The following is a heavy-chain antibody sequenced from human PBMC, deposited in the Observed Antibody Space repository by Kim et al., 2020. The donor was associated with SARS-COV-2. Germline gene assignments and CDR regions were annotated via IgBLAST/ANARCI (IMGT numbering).Heavy chain of an antibody. CDR3: ARGASSWYVYYYYMDV. D-gene: IGHD6-13*01. CDR2: ISYDGSNK. CDR1: GFTFSSYA. J-gene: IGHJ6*03. Sequence: GGSLRLSCAASGFTFSSYAMHWVRQAPGKGLEWVAVISYDGSNKYYADSVKGRFTISRDNSKNTLYLQMNSLRAEDTAVYYCARGASSWYVYYYYMDVWG. V-gene: IGHV3-30-3*01.